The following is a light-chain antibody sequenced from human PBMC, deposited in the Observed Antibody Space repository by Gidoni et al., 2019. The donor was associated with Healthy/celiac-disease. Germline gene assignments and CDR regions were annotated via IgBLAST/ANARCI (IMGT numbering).Light chain of an antibody. CDR2: KAS. CDR3: QQYNSYSYT. Sequence: DIQMTQSPSTLSASVGDRVTITCRASQSISSWLAWYQQKPGKAPKLLIYKASSLESGVPSRFSGSGSGTEFTLTISSLQPDDFATYYCQQYNSYSYTCAQXTKLEIK. CDR1: QSISSW. J-gene: IGKJ2*01. V-gene: IGKV1-5*03.